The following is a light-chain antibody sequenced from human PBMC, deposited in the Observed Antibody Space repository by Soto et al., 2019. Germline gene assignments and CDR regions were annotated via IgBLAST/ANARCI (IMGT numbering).Light chain of an antibody. J-gene: IGLJ2*01. CDR2: EVN. CDR1: RSDVGGYSY. CDR3: SSYAGSNNLV. V-gene: IGLV2-8*01. Sequence: QSVLTQPPSASGSPGQSVTISCTGTRSDVGGYSYVSWYQQHPGKAPKLMIYEVNKRPSGVPDRFSGSKSGNTASLTVSGLQAEDEADYYCSSYAGSNNLVFGAGTKLTVL.